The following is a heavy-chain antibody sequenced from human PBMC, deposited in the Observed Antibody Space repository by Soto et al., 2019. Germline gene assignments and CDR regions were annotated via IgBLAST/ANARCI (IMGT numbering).Heavy chain of an antibody. CDR3: ARLCEQRDESMIYYYYLDV. V-gene: IGHV4-39*01. D-gene: IGHD3-16*01. CDR2: VFYSGNT. Sequence: QVQMQESGPGLVKPSQTLSLTCTVSNASLSTSRYYWTWVRQSPGRGPEWIGSVFYSGNTYFKPSLRSRLTISVDRSNNQFSLRLTSVTAADTAIYYCARLCEQRDESMIYYYYLDVWGKGTTVTVSS. J-gene: IGHJ6*03. CDR1: NASLSTSRYY.